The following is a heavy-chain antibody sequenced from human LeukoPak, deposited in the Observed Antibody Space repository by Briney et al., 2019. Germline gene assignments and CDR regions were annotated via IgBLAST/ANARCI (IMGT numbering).Heavy chain of an antibody. V-gene: IGHV4-34*01. Sequence: SETLSLTCAVYGGSFSGYYWSWIRQPPGKGLEWIGEINHSGSTNYNPSLKSRVTISVDTSKNQFSLKVTSVTAADTAVYYCARDRGWYDFWGQGTLVTVSS. CDR2: INHSGST. CDR1: GGSFSGYY. D-gene: IGHD1-14*01. CDR3: ARDRGWYDF. J-gene: IGHJ5*01.